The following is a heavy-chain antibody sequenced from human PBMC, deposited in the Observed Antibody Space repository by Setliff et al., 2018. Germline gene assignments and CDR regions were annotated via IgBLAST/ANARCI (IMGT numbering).Heavy chain of an antibody. CDR2: IKSKADGGTA. CDR3: TTVEIRQGIDY. CDR1: GFTFSDAW. D-gene: IGHD1-1*01. J-gene: IGHJ4*02. Sequence: GSLRLSCAASGFTFSDAWMNWVRQAPGKGLEWVGRIKSKADGGTADFAAPVKGRFTISRDDSKNTLYLQMNSLKTEDTAVYYCTTVEIRQGIDYWGQGQWSPSPQ. V-gene: IGHV3-15*01.